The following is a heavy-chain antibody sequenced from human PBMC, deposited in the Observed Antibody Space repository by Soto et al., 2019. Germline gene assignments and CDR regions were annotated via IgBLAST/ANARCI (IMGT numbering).Heavy chain of an antibody. CDR2: INPNSGGT. CDR1: GYTFTGYY. Sequence: ASVKVSCKASGYTFTGYYMHWVRQAPGQGLEWMGWINPNSGGTNYAQKFQGWVTMTRDTSISTAYMELSRLRSDDTAVYYCARPIGEGGDGDAFDIWGQGTMVTVSS. CDR3: ARPIGEGGDGDAFDI. J-gene: IGHJ3*02. V-gene: IGHV1-2*04. D-gene: IGHD2-21*01.